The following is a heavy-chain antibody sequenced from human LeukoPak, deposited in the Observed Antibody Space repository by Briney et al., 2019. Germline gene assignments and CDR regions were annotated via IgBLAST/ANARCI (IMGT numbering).Heavy chain of an antibody. CDR1: GYTFTSYY. CDR3: ARYYYFDY. CDR2: IDPSGGST. V-gene: IGHV1-46*01. Sequence: ASVKASCKASGYTFTSYYIHWVRQAPGLGLEWMGVIDPSGGSTTYAQRFQGRVTMTRDTSSSTVYMELSSLRSEDTAVYYCARYYYFDYWGQGTRVTVSS. J-gene: IGHJ4*02.